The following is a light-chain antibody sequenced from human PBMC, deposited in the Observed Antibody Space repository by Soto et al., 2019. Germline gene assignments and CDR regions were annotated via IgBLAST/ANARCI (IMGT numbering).Light chain of an antibody. CDR3: AARYSHSCT. Sequence: GERATISCRASQSVSTNLAWYQQKPGQAPRLLIYGASTRATGIPARFSGSGSGTEFTLTISSLHSEDFAVYDCAARYSHSCTF. J-gene: IGKJ4*02. CDR2: GAS. V-gene: IGKV3-15*01. CDR1: QSVSTN.